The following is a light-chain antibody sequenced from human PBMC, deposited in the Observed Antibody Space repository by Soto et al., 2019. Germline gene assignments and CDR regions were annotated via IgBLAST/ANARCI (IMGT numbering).Light chain of an antibody. V-gene: IGLV2-8*01. CDR1: SSDVGFYNF. Sequence: QSVLTQPPSASGSPGQSLTISCTGTSSDVGFYNFVSWYQQRPGKAPKLVIYEVTKRPSGVPDRFSGSKSGSTASLTVSGLQADDEAEYYCSSYTSSSTRVFGTGTKLTVL. CDR3: SSYTSSSTRV. CDR2: EVT. J-gene: IGLJ1*01.